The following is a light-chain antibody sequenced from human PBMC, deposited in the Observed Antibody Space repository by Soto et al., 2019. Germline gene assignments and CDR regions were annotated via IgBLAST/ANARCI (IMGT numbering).Light chain of an antibody. J-gene: IGKJ4*01. V-gene: IGKV1-27*01. CDR3: QQYNSDPLT. CDR1: QGIAPY. Sequence: DVQMTQSTSSLSAFVGDRVTITCRARQGIAPYLAWFQQKPGKVPKLLIYATSTLQSGVPSRFSGSGSGTDFTLTINSLQPEDVGTYYCQQYNSDPLTFGGGTKVEIK. CDR2: ATS.